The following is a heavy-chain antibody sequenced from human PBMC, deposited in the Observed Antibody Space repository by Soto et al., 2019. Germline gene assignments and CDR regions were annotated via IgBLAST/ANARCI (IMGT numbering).Heavy chain of an antibody. J-gene: IGHJ1*01. CDR2: IFYSGDT. CDR1: GASVNTGGYY. V-gene: IGHV4-30-4*01. D-gene: IGHD1-7*01. CDR3: VGTGTTDDF. Sequence: VQLQVSGPGLVKPSQTLSLTCTVSGASVNTGGYYWSYIRQSPGKGLEWLGYIFYSGDTYYNPSLNRRATISLNTSRNQISLTLTSVTDADTAVYFCVGTGTTDDFWGQGTLVTVSS.